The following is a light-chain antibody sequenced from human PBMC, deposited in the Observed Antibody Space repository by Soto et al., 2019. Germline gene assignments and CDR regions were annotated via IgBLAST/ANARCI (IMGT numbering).Light chain of an antibody. J-gene: IGKJ5*01. Sequence: EIVLTHSPGTLSLSPCERATVSCSASQIVRSRYLAWYQQKPGQAPRVLIYGASSRASGIPDRFSGSGSETDFTLTISRLEPEDFALYYCQQYAGSPITFGQGTRLEIK. CDR3: QQYAGSPIT. CDR1: QIVRSRY. CDR2: GAS. V-gene: IGKV3-20*01.